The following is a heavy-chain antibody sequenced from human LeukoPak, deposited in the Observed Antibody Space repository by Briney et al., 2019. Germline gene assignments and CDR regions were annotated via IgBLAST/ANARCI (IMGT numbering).Heavy chain of an antibody. CDR3: ARAKTLTTSFGWFDP. Sequence: GGSLTLSCAASGFTFSTSGMSWVRQAPGKGLEWVSFIHSGGNTYYADSVKGRFTISRDNSKNTLYLQMNSLRAEDTAVYYCARAKTLTTSFGWFDPWGQGTLVTVSS. J-gene: IGHJ5*02. CDR2: IHSGGNT. D-gene: IGHD4-11*01. V-gene: IGHV3-53*01. CDR1: GFTFSTSG.